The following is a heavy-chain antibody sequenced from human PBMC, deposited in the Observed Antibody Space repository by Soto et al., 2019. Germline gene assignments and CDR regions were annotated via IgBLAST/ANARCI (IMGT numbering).Heavy chain of an antibody. J-gene: IGHJ4*02. D-gene: IGHD2-21*01. Sequence: EXLSLNCIFSGAXFSDASYYWVWIRQPPGEGLEWIGSFYYDGRKYYNASLKSRVTISVETSKNHFSLMLTSVTAADTAVYYCARRSHIVVAQTWGQGTLVTVSS. CDR2: FYYDGRK. CDR1: GAXFSDASYY. V-gene: IGHV4-39*02. CDR3: ARRSHIVVAQT.